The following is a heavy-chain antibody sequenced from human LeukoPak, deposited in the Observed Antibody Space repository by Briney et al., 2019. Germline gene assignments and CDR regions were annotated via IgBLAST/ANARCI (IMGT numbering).Heavy chain of an antibody. D-gene: IGHD6-19*01. Sequence: GSLRLSCAPSGFTFRSYAMSWIRQPPGKGLEWIGEINHSGSTNYNPSLKSRVTISVDTSKNQFSLKLSSVTAADTAVYYCASSIAVAGTLDYWGQGTLVTVSS. CDR1: GFTFRSYA. CDR2: INHSGST. V-gene: IGHV4-34*01. J-gene: IGHJ4*02. CDR3: ASSIAVAGTLDY.